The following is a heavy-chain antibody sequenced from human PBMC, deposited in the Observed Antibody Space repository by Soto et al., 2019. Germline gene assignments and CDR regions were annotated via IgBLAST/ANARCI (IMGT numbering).Heavy chain of an antibody. CDR1: GFTFSDYY. V-gene: IGHV3-11*01. J-gene: IGHJ4*02. CDR3: ARDLGYNWNYMDY. CDR2: ISSSGSTI. Sequence: GGSLRLSCAASGFTFSDYYMSWIRQAPGKGLEWVSYISSSGSTIYYADSVKGRFTISRDDAKNSLYLQMNSLRAEDTAVYYCARDLGYNWNYMDYWGQGTLVTVSS. D-gene: IGHD1-20*01.